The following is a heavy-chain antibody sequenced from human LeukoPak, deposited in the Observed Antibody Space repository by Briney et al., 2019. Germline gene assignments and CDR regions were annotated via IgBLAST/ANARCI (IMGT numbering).Heavy chain of an antibody. J-gene: IGHJ4*02. CDR1: GFTVSSNY. V-gene: IGHV3-53*01. CDR2: IYSGGST. CDR3: ARDRVNWNDVGGLFDY. D-gene: IGHD1-1*01. Sequence: GGSLGLSCAASGFTVSSNYMSWVRQAPGKGLEWVSLIYSGGSTSYADSVKGRFTFSRDNSKNTLYLQMNSLRAEDTAVYYCARDRVNWNDVGGLFDYWGQGTLVTVSS.